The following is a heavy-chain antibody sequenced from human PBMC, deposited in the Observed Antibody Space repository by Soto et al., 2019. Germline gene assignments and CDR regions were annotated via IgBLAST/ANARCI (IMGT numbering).Heavy chain of an antibody. Sequence: ASVKVSCKASGYTFTSYYMHWVRQAPGQGPEWMGIINPSGGSTSYAQKFQGRVTMTRDTSTSTVYMELSSLRSEDTAVYYCARDGSARPHAFDIWGQGTMVTVSS. CDR3: ARDGSARPHAFDI. V-gene: IGHV1-46*03. CDR1: GYTFTSYY. D-gene: IGHD2-15*01. J-gene: IGHJ3*02. CDR2: INPSGGST.